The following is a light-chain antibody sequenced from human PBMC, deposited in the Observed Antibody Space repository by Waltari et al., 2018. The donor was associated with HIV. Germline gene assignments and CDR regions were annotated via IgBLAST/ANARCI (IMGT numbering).Light chain of an antibody. V-gene: IGKV1-39*01. J-gene: IGKJ5*01. CDR3: QQSYSTPIT. Sequence: DIQMTQSPSSLSASVGDRVTITCRGSQSISSYLNWYQQKPGKAPKLLIYAASSLQSGVPSRFNGSGSGTDFTLTISSLQPEDFATYYCQQSYSTPITFGQGTRLEIK. CDR1: QSISSY. CDR2: AAS.